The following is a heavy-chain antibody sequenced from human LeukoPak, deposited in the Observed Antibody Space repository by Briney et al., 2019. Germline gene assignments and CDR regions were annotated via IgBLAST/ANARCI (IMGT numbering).Heavy chain of an antibody. V-gene: IGHV3-33*07. CDR3: IHYGSVSYSTDY. CDR2: IWKDGKTQ. J-gene: IGHJ4*02. CDR1: GFMFNTYD. Sequence: PGRSLRLSCAASGFMFNTYDMCWVRQAPGKGLEWVSIIWKDGKTQHYVDSVKGRFTISRDNSKNTLYLQMNSLKTEDTAVYYCIHYGSVSYSTDYWGQGTLVTVSS. D-gene: IGHD3-10*01.